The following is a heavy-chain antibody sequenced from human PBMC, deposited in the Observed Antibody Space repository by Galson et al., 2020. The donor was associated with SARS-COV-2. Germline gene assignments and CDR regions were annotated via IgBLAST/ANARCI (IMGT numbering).Heavy chain of an antibody. CDR2: ISWNSGSI. CDR3: AKGSMIVVVITPDAFDI. V-gene: IGHV3-9*01. Sequence: GGSLRLSCAASGFTFDDYAMHWVRQAPGKGLEWVSGISWNSGSIGYADSVKGRFTISRDNAKNSLYLQMNSLRAEDTALYYCAKGSMIVVVITPDAFDIWGQGTMVTVSS. J-gene: IGHJ3*02. D-gene: IGHD3-22*01. CDR1: GFTFDDYA.